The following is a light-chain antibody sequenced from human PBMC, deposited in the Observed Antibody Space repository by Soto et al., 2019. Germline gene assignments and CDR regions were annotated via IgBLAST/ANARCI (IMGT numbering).Light chain of an antibody. Sequence: QSVLTQPPSVSGAPGQRVTISCTGNSSNIGAGSDVHWYQQLPGKAPKLLIFGNNNRPSGVYDRFSVSKSGTSASLAITGLQPEDEADYYCQSFDSSLRVVFGGGTKVTVL. CDR3: QSFDSSLRVV. J-gene: IGLJ2*01. CDR1: SSNIGAGSD. V-gene: IGLV1-40*01. CDR2: GNN.